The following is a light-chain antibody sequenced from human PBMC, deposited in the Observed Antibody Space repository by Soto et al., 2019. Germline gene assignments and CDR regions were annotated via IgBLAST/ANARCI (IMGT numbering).Light chain of an antibody. CDR2: GAF. CDR1: ESLITKA. CDR3: QQYGVPPLT. Sequence: EIVLTQSPGTLSLSPGETATVSCRATESLITKALAWYQQKPGQAPRLLIYGAFTRDAAIPDRFNGSGSGTDFALTISRLELEDSAVYYRQQYGVPPLTFGPGTKVAIK. V-gene: IGKV3-20*01. J-gene: IGKJ3*01.